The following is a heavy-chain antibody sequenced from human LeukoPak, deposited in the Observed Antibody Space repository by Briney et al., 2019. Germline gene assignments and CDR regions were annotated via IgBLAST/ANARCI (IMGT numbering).Heavy chain of an antibody. D-gene: IGHD6-6*01. V-gene: IGHV1-69*05. CDR3: ARVGIAARRWFDP. CDR2: IIPIFGAA. J-gene: IGHJ5*02. CDR1: GGTFSSYA. Sequence: SVKVSCKASGGTFSSYAISWVRQAPGQGLEWMGGIIPIFGAANYAQKFQGRVTITTDESTSTAYMELSSLRSEDTAVYYCARVGIAARRWFDPWGQGTLVTVSS.